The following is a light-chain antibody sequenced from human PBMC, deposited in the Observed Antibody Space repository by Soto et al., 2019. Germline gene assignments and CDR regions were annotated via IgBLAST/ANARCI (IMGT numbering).Light chain of an antibody. CDR1: QGISNW. J-gene: IGKJ3*01. Sequence: MTQSPSSVSASVGDRVTITCRASQGISNWLAWYQQKPGKAPKLLIYATSNLQSGVPSRFSGSGSGTDFTLTISSLQPEDFAAYYCQQSSSFPLTFGPGTKVDIK. V-gene: IGKV1-12*01. CDR3: QQSSSFPLT. CDR2: ATS.